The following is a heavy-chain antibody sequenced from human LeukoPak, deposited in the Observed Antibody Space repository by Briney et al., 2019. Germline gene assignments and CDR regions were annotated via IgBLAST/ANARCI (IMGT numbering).Heavy chain of an antibody. D-gene: IGHD3-22*01. CDR1: GYTFTGYY. Sequence: TSVKVSCKASGYTFTGYYMHWVRQAPRQGLEWMGRINANNGGTNYAQKFQGRVTMTRDTSISTAYMELSRLRSDDTAVYYCTRSARYYYDSSGYYSRDFDYWGQGTLVTVSS. V-gene: IGHV1-2*06. CDR3: TRSARYYYDSSGYYSRDFDY. CDR2: INANNGGT. J-gene: IGHJ4*02.